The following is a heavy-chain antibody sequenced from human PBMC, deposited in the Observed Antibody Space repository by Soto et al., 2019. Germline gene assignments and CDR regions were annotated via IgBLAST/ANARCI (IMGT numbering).Heavy chain of an antibody. CDR1: GFTFDEYG. D-gene: IGHD2-8*02. V-gene: IGHV3-9*01. CDR3: AKSTGGTANGMDV. Sequence: EVQLVESGGGLVQPSRSLRLSCGASGFTFDEYGMHWVRQAPGKGLEWVSGISWNSGTIGYADSVKGRFTISRDNAKNSLYLQMSSLRAEDTALYYCAKSTGGTANGMDVWGQGTTVTVSS. J-gene: IGHJ6*02. CDR2: ISWNSGTI.